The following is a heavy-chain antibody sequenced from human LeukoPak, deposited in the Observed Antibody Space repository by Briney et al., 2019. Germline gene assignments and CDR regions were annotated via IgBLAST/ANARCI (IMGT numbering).Heavy chain of an antibody. D-gene: IGHD6-19*01. V-gene: IGHV4-61*10. CDR1: GGSISSGSYY. Sequence: SETLSLTCTVSGGSISSGSYYWSWVRQPAGKGLEWIGYISYSGSTNYNPSLKSRVTLLVDTSKNQFSLSLSSVTAADTAVYYCARSYGYSSGWYGAYYFDYWGQGTLVTVSS. CDR2: ISYSGST. CDR3: ARSYGYSSGWYGAYYFDY. J-gene: IGHJ4*02.